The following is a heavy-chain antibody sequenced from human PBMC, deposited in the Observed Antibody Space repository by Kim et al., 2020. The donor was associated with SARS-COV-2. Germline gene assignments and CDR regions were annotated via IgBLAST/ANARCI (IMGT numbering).Heavy chain of an antibody. V-gene: IGHV4-34*01. CDR1: GGSFSGYY. D-gene: IGHD2-2*02. CDR2: INHSGST. J-gene: IGHJ5*02. CDR3: ARGLEKIVVPAAIAVWFDP. Sequence: SETLSLTCAVYGGSFSGYYWSWIRQPPGKGLEWIGEINHSGSTNYNPSLKSRVTISVDTSKNQFSLKLSSVTAADTAVYYCARGLEKIVVPAAIAVWFDPSGQGTLVTVSS.